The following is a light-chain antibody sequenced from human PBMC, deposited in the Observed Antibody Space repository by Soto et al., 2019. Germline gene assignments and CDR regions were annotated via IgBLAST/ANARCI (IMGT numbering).Light chain of an antibody. V-gene: IGKV3-15*01. J-gene: IGKJ1*01. CDR2: GAS. CDR1: QSVSSN. CDR3: QQYNNWPRRT. Sequence: EIAMTQSPATLSVSPGERATLSCRASQSVSSNLAWYQQKPGQAPRLLIYGASTRATGIPARFSGSGSGTEFTLTISSLQSEDFAVYYCQQYNNWPRRTFGQGTKVDIK.